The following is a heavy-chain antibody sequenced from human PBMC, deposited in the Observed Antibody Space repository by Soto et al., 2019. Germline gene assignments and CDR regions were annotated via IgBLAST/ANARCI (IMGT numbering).Heavy chain of an antibody. CDR1: GGTFSSYT. Sequence: SVKASCKASGGTFSSYTISWVRQAPGQGLEWMGRIIPILGIANYAQKFQGRVTITADKSTSTAYMELSSLRSEDTAVYYCARSTRGYSGYGVFDYWGQGTLVTVSS. J-gene: IGHJ4*02. D-gene: IGHD5-12*01. CDR2: IIPILGIA. V-gene: IGHV1-69*02. CDR3: ARSTRGYSGYGVFDY.